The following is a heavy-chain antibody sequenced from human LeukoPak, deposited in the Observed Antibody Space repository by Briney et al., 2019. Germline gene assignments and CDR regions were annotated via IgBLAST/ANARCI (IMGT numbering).Heavy chain of an antibody. D-gene: IGHD4-11*01. J-gene: IGHJ4*02. Sequence: PGTSLRLSCAASGFTFSSYGMNWVRQAPGKGLEWVAVIWDDGSKKYYADSVKGRFTISRDNSKNTLYLQMNSLRGEDTAVYYCGSRNGYWGQGTLVTVSS. CDR2: IWDDGSKK. V-gene: IGHV3-33*01. CDR3: GSRNGY. CDR1: GFTFSSYG.